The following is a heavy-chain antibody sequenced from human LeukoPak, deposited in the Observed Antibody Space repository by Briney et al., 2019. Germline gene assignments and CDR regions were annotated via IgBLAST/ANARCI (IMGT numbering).Heavy chain of an antibody. D-gene: IGHD3-10*01. V-gene: IGHV3-48*03. Sequence: GGSLRLSRAASGFTFSSYEMNWVRQAPGKGLEWVSYISTTGSSIYYADSVKGRFTISRDNVKNLLYLHITSLRPEDTAVYYCATDYYGSGSYGYLDYWGQGTLVTVSS. CDR3: ATDYYGSGSYGYLDY. CDR2: ISTTGSSI. CDR1: GFTFSSYE. J-gene: IGHJ4*02.